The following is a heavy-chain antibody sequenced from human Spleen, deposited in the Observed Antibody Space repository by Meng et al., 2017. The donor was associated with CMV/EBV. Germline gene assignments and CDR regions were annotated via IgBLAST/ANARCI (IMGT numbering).Heavy chain of an antibody. D-gene: IGHD3-10*01. J-gene: IGHJ4*02. CDR2: INWNGGST. CDR1: GFTFDDYG. V-gene: IGHV3-20*04. CDR3: ARGRYGSELF. Sequence: GESLKISCAASGFTFDDYGMSWVRQAPGKGLEWVSGINWNGGSTGYADSVKGRFTISTDNSENTLHLLMTSLRTEDTATYYCARGRYGSELFWGRGTLVTVSS.